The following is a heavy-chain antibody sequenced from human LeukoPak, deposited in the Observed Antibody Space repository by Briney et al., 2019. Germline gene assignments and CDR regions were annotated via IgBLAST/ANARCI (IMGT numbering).Heavy chain of an antibody. Sequence: GGSLIISCAASGFTFSAYAMSWVRQAPGKGLEWVSTISDNGDYTYYANSVKGRFTISRDNSKNTLYLQMDSLRAEDTAVYYCAREPNIVVTPAGFDYWGQGTLVTVSS. CDR2: ISDNGDYT. CDR3: AREPNIVVTPAGFDY. D-gene: IGHD2-2*01. J-gene: IGHJ4*02. V-gene: IGHV3-23*01. CDR1: GFTFSAYA.